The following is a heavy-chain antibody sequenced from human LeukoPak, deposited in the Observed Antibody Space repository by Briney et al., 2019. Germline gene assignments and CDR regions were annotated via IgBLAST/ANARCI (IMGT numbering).Heavy chain of an antibody. CDR2: IYYSGST. V-gene: IGHV4-59*01. Sequence: PSETLSLTCTVSGGSISSYYWSWIRQPPGKGLEWIGYIYYSGSTNYNPSLKSRVTISVDTSKNQFSLKLSSVTAADTAVYYCARDGRGLGSPDYWGQGTLVTVSS. D-gene: IGHD3-10*01. J-gene: IGHJ4*02. CDR3: ARDGRGLGSPDY. CDR1: GGSISSYY.